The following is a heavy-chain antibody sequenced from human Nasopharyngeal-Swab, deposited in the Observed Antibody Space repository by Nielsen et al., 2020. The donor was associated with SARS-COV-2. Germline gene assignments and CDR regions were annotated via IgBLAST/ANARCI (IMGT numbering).Heavy chain of an antibody. CDR3: ARANPEPSTSSGWYGRLVHYFDY. V-gene: IGHV4-4*02. J-gene: IGHJ4*02. CDR2: IYHSGST. Sequence: WIRQPPGKGLEWIGEIYHSGSTNYNSSLKSRVTISVDKSKNQFSLKLSSVTAADTAVYYCARANPEPSTSSGWYGRLVHYFDYWGQGTLVTVS. D-gene: IGHD6-19*01.